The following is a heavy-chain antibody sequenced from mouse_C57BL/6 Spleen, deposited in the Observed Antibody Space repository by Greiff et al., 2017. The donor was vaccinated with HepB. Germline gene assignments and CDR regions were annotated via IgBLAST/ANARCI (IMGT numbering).Heavy chain of an antibody. V-gene: IGHV1-15*01. CDR1: GYTFTDYE. CDR2: IDPETGGT. Sequence: VQLQQSGAELVRPGASVTLSCKASGYTFTDYEMHWVKQTPVHGLEWIGAIDPETGGTAYNQKFKGKAILTADKSSSTAYMELRSLTSEDSAVYYCTRYYYGIFDYWGQGTTLTVSS. J-gene: IGHJ2*01. CDR3: TRYYYGIFDY. D-gene: IGHD1-1*01.